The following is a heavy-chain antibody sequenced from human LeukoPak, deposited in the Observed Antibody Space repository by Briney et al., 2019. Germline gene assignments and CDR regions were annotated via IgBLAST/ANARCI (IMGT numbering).Heavy chain of an antibody. CDR1: GFTFSSYA. D-gene: IGHD2-2*02. CDR2: ISGSGGST. Sequence: GGSLRLSCAASGFTFSSYAMSWVRQAPGKGLEWVSAISGSGGSTYYADSVKGRFTISRDNSKNTLYLQMNSLRAEDTAVYYCAKPGDQLLYPCYFDYWGQGTLVTVSS. J-gene: IGHJ4*02. V-gene: IGHV3-23*01. CDR3: AKPGDQLLYPCYFDY.